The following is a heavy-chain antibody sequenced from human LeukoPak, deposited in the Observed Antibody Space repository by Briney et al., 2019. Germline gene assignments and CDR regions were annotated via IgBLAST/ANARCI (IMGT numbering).Heavy chain of an antibody. CDR3: ARDRATAFYWFDP. Sequence: SETLSLTCAVYGGSFSGYYWSWIRQPPGKGLEWIGEINHSGSTNYNPSLKSRVTISVDTSKNQFSLKLSSVTAADTAVYYCARDRATAFYWFDPWGQGTLVTVSS. CDR2: INHSGST. CDR1: GGSFSGYY. D-gene: IGHD5-24*01. J-gene: IGHJ5*02. V-gene: IGHV4-34*01.